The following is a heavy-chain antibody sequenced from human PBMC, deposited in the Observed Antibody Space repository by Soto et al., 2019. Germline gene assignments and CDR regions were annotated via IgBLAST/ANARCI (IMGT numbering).Heavy chain of an antibody. CDR1: GYTFTSYG. J-gene: IGHJ5*02. CDR3: VRDRRVGATRPPFFFDP. CDR2: ISAYNGNT. V-gene: IGHV1-18*01. D-gene: IGHD1-26*01. Sequence: QVQLVQSGAEVKKPGASVKVSCKASGYTFTSYGISWVRQAPGQGLEWMGWISAYNGNTNYAQKLQGRVTMTTDTSTSTAYMELRSLRSDDTAVYYCVRDRRVGATRPPFFFDPWGQGTLVTVSS.